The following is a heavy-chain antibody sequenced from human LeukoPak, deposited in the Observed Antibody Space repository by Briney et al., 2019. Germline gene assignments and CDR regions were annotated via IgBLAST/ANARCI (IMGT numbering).Heavy chain of an antibody. CDR2: INHSGNT. D-gene: IGHD2-2*01. Sequence: PSETLSLTCAVYGGSLSGYYWSWIRQHPGKGLEWIGEINHSGNTNYNPSLKSRVTISVDTSKNQFSLKLSSVTAADTAVYYCALQAGYCSSTSCYWAFDIWGQGTMVTVSS. CDR3: ALQAGYCSSTSCYWAFDI. V-gene: IGHV4-34*01. CDR1: GGSLSGYY. J-gene: IGHJ3*02.